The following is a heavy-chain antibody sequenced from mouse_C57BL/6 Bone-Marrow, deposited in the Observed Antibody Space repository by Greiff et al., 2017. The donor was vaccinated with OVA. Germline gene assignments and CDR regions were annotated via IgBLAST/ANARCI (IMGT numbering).Heavy chain of an antibody. D-gene: IGHD2-1*01. CDR1: GFNIKDDY. J-gene: IGHJ2*01. CDR3: TSYGNSAY. V-gene: IGHV14-4*01. CDR2: IDPENGDT. Sequence: EVQLVESGAELVRPGASVKLSCTASGFNIKDDYMHWVKQRPEQGLEWIGWIDPENGDTEYASKVPGKAPITADTSSNTAYLQLSSLTSKDTTVYYCTSYGNSAYWGQGTTPTVSS.